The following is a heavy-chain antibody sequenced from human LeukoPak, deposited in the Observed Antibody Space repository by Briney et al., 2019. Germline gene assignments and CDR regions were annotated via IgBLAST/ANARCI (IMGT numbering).Heavy chain of an antibody. D-gene: IGHD2-21*02. CDR1: GFTFSSYA. Sequence: GGSLRLSCAASGFTFSSYAMSWLRQAPGKGLEWVSVISGGGDSTYYADSVKGRFTISRDNSKNTLYPQMNSLRAEDTAVYYCARSPNCGGDCSWGQGTLVTVSS. CDR2: ISGGGDST. V-gene: IGHV3-23*01. J-gene: IGHJ5*02. CDR3: ARSPNCGGDCS.